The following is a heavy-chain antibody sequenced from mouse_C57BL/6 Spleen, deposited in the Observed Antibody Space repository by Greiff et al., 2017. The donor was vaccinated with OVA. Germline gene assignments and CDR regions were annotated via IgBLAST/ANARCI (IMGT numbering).Heavy chain of an antibody. CDR3: ARDYDRYFDV. J-gene: IGHJ1*03. D-gene: IGHD2-4*01. V-gene: IGHV1-52*01. CDR1: GYTFTSCW. Sequence: QVQLQQPGAELVRPGSSVKLSCKASGYTFTSCWMHWVKQRPIQGLEWIGNIDPSDSETHYNQKFKDKATLTVDKSSSTAYMQLSSLTSEDSAVYYCARDYDRYFDVWGTGTTVTVSS. CDR2: IDPSDSET.